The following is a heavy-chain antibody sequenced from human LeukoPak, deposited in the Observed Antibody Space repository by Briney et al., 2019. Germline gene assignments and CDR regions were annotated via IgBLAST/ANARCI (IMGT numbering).Heavy chain of an antibody. CDR2: ISLTGET. J-gene: IGHJ4*02. CDR1: GDSISSTNS. D-gene: IGHD1-26*01. V-gene: IGHV4-4*02. Sequence: SEALCLTRGVPGDSISSTNSRSWFAKPPGKGLKGTRQISLTGETNYNPSLNGRVTMSLDESRHQLSLDVTSVTAADTAIYFCSRESGAFCPVGYWGQGTLVIVPP. CDR3: SRESGAFCPVGY.